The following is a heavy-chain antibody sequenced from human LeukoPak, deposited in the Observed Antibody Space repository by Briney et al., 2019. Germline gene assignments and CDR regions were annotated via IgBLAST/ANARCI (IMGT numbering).Heavy chain of an antibody. CDR3: ARRGILYGMDV. Sequence: PSQTLSLTCTVSGGSISSGGYYWSWIRQHPGKGLEWIGYIYYSGGTNYNPSLKSRVTISVDTSKNQFSLKLSSVTAADTAVYYCARRGILYGMDVWGQGTTVTVSS. CDR1: GGSISSGGYY. V-gene: IGHV4-31*03. CDR2: IYYSGGT. D-gene: IGHD3-16*01. J-gene: IGHJ6*02.